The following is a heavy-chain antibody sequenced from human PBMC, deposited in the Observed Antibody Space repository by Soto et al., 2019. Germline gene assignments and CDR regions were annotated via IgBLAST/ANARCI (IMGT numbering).Heavy chain of an antibody. J-gene: IGHJ3*02. CDR2: INHSGST. D-gene: IGHD5-12*01. Sequence: SETLSLTCAVYGGSFSCYYWSWIRQPPGKGLEWIGEINHSGSTNYNPSLKSRVTISVDTSKNQFSLKLSSVTAADTAVYYCARDGGYTGYEEGNPFDIWGQGTVVTVS. V-gene: IGHV4-34*01. CDR1: GGSFSCYY. CDR3: ARDGGYTGYEEGNPFDI.